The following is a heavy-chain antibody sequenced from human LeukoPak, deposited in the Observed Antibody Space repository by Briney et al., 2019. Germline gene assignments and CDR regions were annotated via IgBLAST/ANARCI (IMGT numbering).Heavy chain of an antibody. CDR3: ARDAPGNTALDY. CDR2: INRDGSST. J-gene: IGHJ4*02. CDR1: GFTFISYW. D-gene: IGHD5-18*01. V-gene: IGHV3-74*01. Sequence: GGSLRLSCAASGFTFISYWMHWVRQAPGKGLVWVSRINRDGSSTDYADSVKGRFTISRDNAKNTLYLQMNSLGGEDTAVYFCARDAPGNTALDYWGQGTLVTVSS.